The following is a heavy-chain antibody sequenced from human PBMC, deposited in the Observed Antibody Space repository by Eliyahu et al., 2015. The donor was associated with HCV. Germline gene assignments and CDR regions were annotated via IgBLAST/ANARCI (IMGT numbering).Heavy chain of an antibody. V-gene: IGHV3-73*01. CDR2: KANSYAT. Sequence: KANSYATAYAASVKGRFTISRDDSKNTAYLQMNSLKTEDTAVYYCTRHVEMATITLDYYYYYGMDVWGQGTTVTVSS. D-gene: IGHD5-24*01. J-gene: IGHJ6*02. CDR3: TRHVEMATITLDYYYYYGMDV.